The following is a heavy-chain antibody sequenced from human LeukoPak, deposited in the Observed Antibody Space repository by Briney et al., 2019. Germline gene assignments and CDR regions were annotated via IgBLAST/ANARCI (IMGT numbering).Heavy chain of an antibody. Sequence: ASVKVSCKASGGTFSSYAISWVRQAPGQGLEWMGWISAYNGNTNYAQKLQGRVTMTTDTSTSTAYMELRSLRSDDTAVYYCARGLTLSWQNWFDPWGQGTLVTVSS. CDR2: ISAYNGNT. V-gene: IGHV1-18*01. D-gene: IGHD6-13*01. J-gene: IGHJ5*02. CDR1: GGTFSSYA. CDR3: ARGLTLSWQNWFDP.